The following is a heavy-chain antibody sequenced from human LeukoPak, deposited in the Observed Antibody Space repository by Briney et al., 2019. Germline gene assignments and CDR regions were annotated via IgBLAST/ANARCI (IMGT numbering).Heavy chain of an antibody. V-gene: IGHV1-2*02. D-gene: IGHD2-21*01. CDR2: INPNSGGT. CDR3: ARDPGGDGEIGADY. CDR1: GYTFTGYY. J-gene: IGHJ4*02. Sequence: ASVKVSCKASGYTFTGYYMHWVRQAPGQGLEWMGWINPNSGGTNYAQKFQGRFTMTRDTSISTAYMELSRLRSDDTAVYYCARDPGGDGEIGADYWGQGALVTVSS.